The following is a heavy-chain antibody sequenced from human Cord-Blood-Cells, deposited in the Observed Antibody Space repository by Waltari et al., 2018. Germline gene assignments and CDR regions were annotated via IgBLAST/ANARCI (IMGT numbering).Heavy chain of an antibody. V-gene: IGHV5-51*01. CDR2: IYPGDSDT. CDR3: ARSLRGYSGYDFESFDY. D-gene: IGHD5-12*01. Sequence: EYMGIIYPGDSDTRYSPSFQGQVTISADKSISTAYLQWSSLKASDTAMYYCARSLRGYSGYDFESFDYWGQGTLVTVSS. J-gene: IGHJ4*02.